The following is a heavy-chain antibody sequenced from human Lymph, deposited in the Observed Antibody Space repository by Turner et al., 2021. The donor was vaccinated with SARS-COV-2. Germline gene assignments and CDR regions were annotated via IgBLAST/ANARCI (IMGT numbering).Heavy chain of an antibody. CDR3: ARDYYDFWSGYNSYYYGMDV. CDR1: GFTFSSYG. J-gene: IGHJ6*02. V-gene: IGHV3-21*01. Sequence: EVQLVESGGGLVKPGGSLRLSCAASGFTFSSYGMNWVRQAPRKGLEWVSSISSRSSYIYNADSVNGRITIAREDAKNSLYLKMNSLRAEDTAVYYCARDYYDFWSGYNSYYYGMDVWGQGTTVTVSS. CDR2: ISSRSSYI. D-gene: IGHD3-3*01.